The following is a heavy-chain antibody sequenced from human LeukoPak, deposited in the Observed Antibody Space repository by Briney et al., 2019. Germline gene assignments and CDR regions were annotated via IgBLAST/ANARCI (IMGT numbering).Heavy chain of an antibody. CDR2: INHSGST. J-gene: IGHJ3*02. CDR3: ARVQTANWETSVCDAFDM. V-gene: IGHV4-34*01. CDR1: GGSFSGYY. D-gene: IGHD7-27*01. Sequence: SETLSLTCAVYGGSFSGYYWSWIRQPPGKGLEWIGEINHSGSTNYNPSLKSRVTISVDKSKNQFSLRLNSVTAADTAVYYCARVQTANWETSVCDAFDMWGRGTMVTVSS.